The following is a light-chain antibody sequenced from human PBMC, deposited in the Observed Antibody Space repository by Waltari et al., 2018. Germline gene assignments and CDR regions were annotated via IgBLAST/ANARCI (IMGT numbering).Light chain of an antibody. Sequence: SYELTQPPSVSVSPGQTARITCSGDALPKQYAYWYQQKPCKAPVLVIYKDSGRPSGIPERFSGSSSGTTVTLTISGVQAEDEADYYCQSADSSGTYHVVFGGGTKLTVL. CDR3: QSADSSGTYHVV. V-gene: IGLV3-25*03. J-gene: IGLJ2*01. CDR1: ALPKQY. CDR2: KDS.